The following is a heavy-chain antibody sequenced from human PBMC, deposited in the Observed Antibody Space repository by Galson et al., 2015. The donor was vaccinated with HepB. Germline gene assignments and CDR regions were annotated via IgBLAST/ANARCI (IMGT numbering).Heavy chain of an antibody. CDR3: ARGGDGTYWFYYGMDV. CDR1: GFTFSDYY. J-gene: IGHJ6*02. D-gene: IGHD2-8*02. Sequence: SLRLSCAASGFTFSDYYMSWIRQAPGKGLEWVSYIGSSSSYTNYADSVKGRFTISRDNAKNSLYLQMNSLRADDTAMYFCARGGDGTYWFYYGMDVWGQGTTVAVSS. V-gene: IGHV3-11*05. CDR2: IGSSSSYT.